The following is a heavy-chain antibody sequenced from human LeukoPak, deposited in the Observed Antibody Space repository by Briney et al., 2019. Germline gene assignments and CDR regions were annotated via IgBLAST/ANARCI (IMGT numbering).Heavy chain of an antibody. Sequence: GGSLRLSCAASRFTFSSYAMSWVRQAPGKGLEWVAFIRYDGSNKYYADSVKGRFTISRDNSKNTLYLQMNSLRAEDTAVYYCAKDRSGSYTEGDYWGQGTLVTVSS. V-gene: IGHV3-30*02. CDR1: RFTFSSYA. CDR2: IRYDGSNK. J-gene: IGHJ4*02. CDR3: AKDRSGSYTEGDY. D-gene: IGHD1-26*01.